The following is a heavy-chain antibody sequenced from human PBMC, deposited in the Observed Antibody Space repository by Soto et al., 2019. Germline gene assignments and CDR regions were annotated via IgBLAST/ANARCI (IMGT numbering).Heavy chain of an antibody. J-gene: IGHJ5*02. CDR1: GGSISNYY. CDR3: ARETTGGDWLDP. Sequence: SETLSLTCTVSGGSISNYYWSWIRQPPGKGLEWIGYIYYSGIANYNPSLKSRVTISVDTSKNQFSLKLGSVTAADTAMYYCARETTGGDWLDPWGQGTLVTVSS. CDR2: IYYSGIA. D-gene: IGHD4-4*01. V-gene: IGHV4-59*01.